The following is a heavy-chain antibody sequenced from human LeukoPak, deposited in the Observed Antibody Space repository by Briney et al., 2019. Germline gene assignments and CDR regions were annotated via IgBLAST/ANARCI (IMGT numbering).Heavy chain of an antibody. CDR3: ARGGFYCGGDCYVDY. J-gene: IGHJ4*02. V-gene: IGHV4-34*01. CDR2: INHSGST. Sequence: SETLSLTCAVYGGSFSPYYWSWIRQPPGKGLEWIGEINHSGSTNYNPSLKSRVTVSVDTSKNQFSLRLSSVTAADTAVYYCARGGFYCGGDCYVDYWGQGTLVTVSS. CDR1: GGSFSPYY. D-gene: IGHD2-21*02.